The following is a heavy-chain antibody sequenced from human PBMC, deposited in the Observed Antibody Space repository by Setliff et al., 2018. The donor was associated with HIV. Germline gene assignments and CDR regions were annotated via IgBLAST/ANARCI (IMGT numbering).Heavy chain of an antibody. J-gene: IGHJ6*03. CDR2: INTNTGNP. CDR3: ARDPGRRAPTYYYMDV. D-gene: IGHD3-10*01. V-gene: IGHV7-4-1*02. CDR1: GYTFTYYA. Sequence: GSVKVSCKASGYTFTYYAMNWVRQAPGQGLEWMGWINTNTGNPTYAQDFTGRFVFSLDTSVSTAYLQISSLKAEDTAVYYCARDPGRRAPTYYYMDVWGKGTTVTVSS.